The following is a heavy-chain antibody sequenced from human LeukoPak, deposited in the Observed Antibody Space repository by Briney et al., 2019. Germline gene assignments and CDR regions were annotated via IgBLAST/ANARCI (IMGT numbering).Heavy chain of an antibody. CDR2: INPSGGST. CDR3: ARGVGLNYYGMDV. CDR1: GYTFTSYG. Sequence: ASVKVSCKASGYTFTSYGISWVRQAPGQGLEWMGIINPSGGSTSYAQKFQGRVTMTRDTSTSTVYMEVSSLRSEDAAIYHCARGVGLNYYGMDVWGQGTTVTVSS. V-gene: IGHV1-46*01. J-gene: IGHJ6*02. D-gene: IGHD1-26*01.